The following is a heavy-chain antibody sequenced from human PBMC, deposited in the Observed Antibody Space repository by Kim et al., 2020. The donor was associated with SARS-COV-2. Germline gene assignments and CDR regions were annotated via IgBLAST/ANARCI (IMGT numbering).Heavy chain of an antibody. D-gene: IGHD3-22*01. CDR1: GGSISSYY. CDR2: IYYSGST. CDR3: ARHHRENYYDSSGYLYYFDY. Sequence: SETLSLTCTVSGGSISSYYWSWIRQPPGKGLEWIGYIYYSGSTNYNPSLKSRVTISVDTSKNQFSLKLSSVTAADTAVYYCARHHRENYYDSSGYLYYFDYWGQGTLVTVSS. V-gene: IGHV4-59*08. J-gene: IGHJ4*02.